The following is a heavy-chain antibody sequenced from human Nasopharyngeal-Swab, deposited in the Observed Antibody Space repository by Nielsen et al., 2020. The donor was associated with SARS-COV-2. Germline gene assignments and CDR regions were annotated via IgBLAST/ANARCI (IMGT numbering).Heavy chain of an antibody. V-gene: IGHV1-2*06. CDR3: ARGRGKVGVTYYFDQ. D-gene: IGHD1-26*01. Sequence: ASVKVSCKASGYTFSIYYMHWVRQAPGQGLEWMELINPNNGYTNHAEKFQGRVTMTRDTSNRTAYMELSRLKSDDTAVYYCARGRGKVGVTYYFDQWGQGTLVTVSS. CDR1: GYTFSIYY. CDR2: INPNNGYT. J-gene: IGHJ4*02.